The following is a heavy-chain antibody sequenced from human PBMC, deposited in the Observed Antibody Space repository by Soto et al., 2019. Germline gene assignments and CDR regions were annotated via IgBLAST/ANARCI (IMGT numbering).Heavy chain of an antibody. CDR2: IYTSGST. Sequence: SETLSLTCTVSGGSISSYYWSWIRQPAGKGLEWTGRIYTSGSTNYNPSLKSRVTMSVDTSKNQFSLKLGSVTAADTAVYYCARGVPYSSALDYWGQGTLVTVSS. CDR1: GGSISSYY. V-gene: IGHV4-4*07. CDR3: ARGVPYSSALDY. D-gene: IGHD6-19*01. J-gene: IGHJ4*02.